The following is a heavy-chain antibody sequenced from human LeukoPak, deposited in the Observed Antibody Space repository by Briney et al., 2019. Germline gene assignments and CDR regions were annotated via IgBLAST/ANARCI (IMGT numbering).Heavy chain of an antibody. Sequence: PGGSLRLSCAASGFTFSDYYMSWVRQAPGKGLEWVSVIYSGGSTYYADSVKGRFTISRDNSKNTLYLQMNSLRAEDTAVYYCARGGTTPVYYYYGMDVWGQGTTVTVSS. CDR1: GFTFSDYY. D-gene: IGHD1-7*01. CDR3: ARGGTTPVYYYYGMDV. V-gene: IGHV3-53*01. CDR2: IYSGGST. J-gene: IGHJ6*02.